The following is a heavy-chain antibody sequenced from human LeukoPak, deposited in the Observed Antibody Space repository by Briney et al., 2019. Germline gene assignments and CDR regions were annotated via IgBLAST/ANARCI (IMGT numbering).Heavy chain of an antibody. Sequence: PGGSLRLSCAASGFSFSSNWMHWVRQAPGKGLVWVSRVNSDGSGTSYADSVKGRFTISRDNAKNTLYLQMNSLRAEDTAIYYCAKDRTVGASYWYFDLWGRGTLVTVSS. J-gene: IGHJ2*01. CDR1: GFSFSSNW. V-gene: IGHV3-74*01. D-gene: IGHD1-26*01. CDR3: AKDRTVGASYWYFDL. CDR2: VNSDGSGT.